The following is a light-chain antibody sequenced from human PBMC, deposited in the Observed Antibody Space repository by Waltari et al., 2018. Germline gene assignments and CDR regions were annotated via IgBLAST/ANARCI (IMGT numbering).Light chain of an antibody. Sequence: EIVLTQSPATLSLSPGERATLSCRASQSVSSHLAWFQQRLGQPPRLLLYDASNRATGIPARFSGSGSGTDFTLIISSLEPEDFAVYYCLQRTAWPLTFGGGTKVEIK. V-gene: IGKV3-11*01. CDR2: DAS. J-gene: IGKJ4*01. CDR3: LQRTAWPLT. CDR1: QSVSSH.